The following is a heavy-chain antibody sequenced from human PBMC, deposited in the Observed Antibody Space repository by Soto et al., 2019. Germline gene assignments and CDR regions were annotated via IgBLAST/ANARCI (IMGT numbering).Heavy chain of an antibody. Sequence: GASVKVSCKASGYTFTSYGISWVRQAPGQGLEWMGWISAYNGNTNYAQKLQGRVTMTTDTSTSTAYMELRSLRSDDTAVYYCARDIFDFWSGYPYYYYGMDVWGQGTKVTVSS. V-gene: IGHV1-18*04. CDR2: ISAYNGNT. D-gene: IGHD3-3*01. CDR1: GYTFTSYG. J-gene: IGHJ6*02. CDR3: ARDIFDFWSGYPYYYYGMDV.